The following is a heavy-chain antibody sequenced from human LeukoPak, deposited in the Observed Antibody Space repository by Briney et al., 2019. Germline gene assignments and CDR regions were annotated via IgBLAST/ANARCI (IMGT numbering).Heavy chain of an antibody. CDR2: IHPYNGNR. CDR3: ARDYGDYPWFDP. D-gene: IGHD4-17*01. J-gene: IGHJ5*02. V-gene: IGHV1-18*01. Sequence: ASVKVSCKASGYTFSSYGISWVRQAPGQGLEWMGWIHPYNGNRKYAQSFPARLTMTTDTSTSTAFMDLRRLTSDDTAVYFCARDYGDYPWFDPWGQGTQVTVFS. CDR1: GYTFSSYG.